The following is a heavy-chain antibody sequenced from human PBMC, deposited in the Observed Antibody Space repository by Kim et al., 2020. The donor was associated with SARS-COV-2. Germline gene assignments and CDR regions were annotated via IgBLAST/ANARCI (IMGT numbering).Heavy chain of an antibody. V-gene: IGHV3-48*03. D-gene: IGHD5-12*01. CDR1: GFTFSSYE. Sequence: GGSLRLSCAASGFTFSSYEMNWVRQAPGKGLEWVSYISSSGSTIYYADSVKGRFTISRDNAKNSLYLQMNSLRAEDTAVYYCAGNLERWLQLLRGYYFDYWGQGTLVTVSS. CDR3: AGNLERWLQLLRGYYFDY. J-gene: IGHJ4*02. CDR2: ISSSGSTI.